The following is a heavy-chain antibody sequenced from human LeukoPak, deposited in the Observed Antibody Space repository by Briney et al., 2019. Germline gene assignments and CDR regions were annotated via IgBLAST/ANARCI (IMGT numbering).Heavy chain of an antibody. J-gene: IGHJ4*02. CDR2: ISSSSSYI. Sequence: GGSLRPSCAASGFTLSSYSMNWVRQAPGKGLEWVSSISSSSSYIYYTDSVKGRFTISRDNAKNSLYLQMNSLRAEDTAVYYCARDNDYGDYALGYWGQGTLVTVSS. CDR1: GFTLSSYS. V-gene: IGHV3-21*01. CDR3: ARDNDYGDYALGY. D-gene: IGHD4-17*01.